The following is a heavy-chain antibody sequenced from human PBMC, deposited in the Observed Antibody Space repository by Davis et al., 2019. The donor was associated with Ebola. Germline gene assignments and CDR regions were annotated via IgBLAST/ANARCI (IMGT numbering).Heavy chain of an antibody. V-gene: IGHV4-34*01. Sequence: SETLSLTCAVYGGSFSGYYWSWIRQPPGKGLEWIGEINHSGSTNYNPSLKSRVTISVDTSKNQFSLKLSSVTAADTAVYYCARVDWLYYGMDVWGQGTTVNVS. J-gene: IGHJ6*02. CDR3: ARVDWLYYGMDV. CDR1: GGSFSGYY. CDR2: INHSGST. D-gene: IGHD3-9*01.